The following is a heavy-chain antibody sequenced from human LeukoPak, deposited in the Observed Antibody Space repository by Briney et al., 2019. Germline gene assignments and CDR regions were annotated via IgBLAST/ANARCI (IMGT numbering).Heavy chain of an antibody. CDR3: AREPYYYDSSGYYRAFGI. CDR2: IYYSGST. CDR1: GGSISSYY. D-gene: IGHD3-22*01. V-gene: IGHV4-59*01. J-gene: IGHJ3*02. Sequence: SETLSLTCTVSGGSISSYYWSWIRQPPGKGLEWIGYIYYSGSTNYNPSLKSRVTISVDTSKNQFSLKLSSVTAADTAVYYCAREPYYYDSSGYYRAFGIWGQGTMVTVSS.